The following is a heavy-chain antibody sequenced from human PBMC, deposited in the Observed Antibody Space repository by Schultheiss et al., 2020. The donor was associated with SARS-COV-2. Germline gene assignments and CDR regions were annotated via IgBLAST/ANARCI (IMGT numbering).Heavy chain of an antibody. CDR2: INHSGST. CDR3: ARAPGITGTTNENYYYGMDV. V-gene: IGHV4-34*01. J-gene: IGHJ6*02. D-gene: IGHD1-7*01. Sequence: SETLSLTCTVYGGSFSGYYWSWIRQPPGKGLEWIGEINHSGSTNYNPSLKSRVTISVDTSKNQFSLKLSSVTAADTAVYYCARAPGITGTTNENYYYGMDVWAQGTTVTGSS. CDR1: GGSFSGYY.